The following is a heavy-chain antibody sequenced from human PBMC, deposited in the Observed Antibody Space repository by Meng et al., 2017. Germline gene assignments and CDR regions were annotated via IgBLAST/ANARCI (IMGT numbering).Heavy chain of an antibody. CDR3: ARVLAAAGSDAFDI. Sequence: SVKVSCKASGGTFSSYTISWVRQAPGQGLEWMGRIIPILGIANYAQKFQGRVTITTDESTSTAYMELSSLRSEDTAVYYCARVLAAAGSDAFDIWGQGTMVTVSS. D-gene: IGHD6-13*01. CDR2: IIPILGIA. J-gene: IGHJ3*02. CDR1: GGTFSSYT. V-gene: IGHV1-69*16.